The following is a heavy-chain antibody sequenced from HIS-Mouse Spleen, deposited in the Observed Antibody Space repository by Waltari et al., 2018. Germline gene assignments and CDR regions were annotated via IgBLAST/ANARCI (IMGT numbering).Heavy chain of an antibody. CDR2: RKQDGREK. V-gene: IGHV3-7*01. J-gene: IGHJ4*02. D-gene: IGHD3-3*01. Sequence: EVQLVESGGGLVQPGGSLRLSCAASGFTFSSYWMSWVRQAPGKGLGWVANRKQDGREKYYVDSVKGQFTISRDNAKNSLYLQMNSLRAEDTAVYYCARAFWSGYYCDYWGQGTLVTVSS. CDR3: ARAFWSGYYCDY. CDR1: GFTFSSYW.